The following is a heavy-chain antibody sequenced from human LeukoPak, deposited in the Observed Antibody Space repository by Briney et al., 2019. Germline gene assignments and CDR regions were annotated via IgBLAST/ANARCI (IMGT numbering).Heavy chain of an antibody. D-gene: IGHD2-8*02. J-gene: IGHJ4*02. Sequence: ASVKVSCKASGYTFTGYYMHWVRQAPGQGLEWMGWINPNSGGTNYAQKFQGRVTMTRDTSISTAYIELSRLRSDDTAVYYCARSEDFCTGGVCYFHRGQGTLVTVSS. CDR2: INPNSGGT. V-gene: IGHV1-2*02. CDR1: GYTFTGYY. CDR3: ARSEDFCTGGVCYFH.